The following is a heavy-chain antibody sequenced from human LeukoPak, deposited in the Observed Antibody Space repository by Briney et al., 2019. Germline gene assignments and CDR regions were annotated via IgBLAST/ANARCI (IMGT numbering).Heavy chain of an antibody. CDR2: ISAYNGNT. CDR1: GYTFTSYG. D-gene: IGHD1-26*01. CDR3: AREDPDGELLGY. Sequence: ASVKVSGKASGYTFTSYGISWVRQAPGQGLEWMGWISAYNGNTNYAQKLQGRVTMTTDTSTSTAYMELRSLRSDDTAVYYCAREDPDGELLGYWGQGTLVTVSS. V-gene: IGHV1-18*01. J-gene: IGHJ4*02.